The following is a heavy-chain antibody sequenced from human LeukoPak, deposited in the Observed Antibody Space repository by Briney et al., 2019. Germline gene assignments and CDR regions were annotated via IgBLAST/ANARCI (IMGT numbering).Heavy chain of an antibody. CDR3: AKDISRWLQSCFDY. CDR2: ISYDGSNK. D-gene: IGHD5-24*01. Sequence: GGSLRLSCAASGFTFSSYGMHWVRQAPGKGLEWVAVISYDGSNKYYADSVKGRFTISRDNSKNTLYLQMNSLRAEDTAVCYCAKDISRWLQSCFDYWGQGTLVTVSS. J-gene: IGHJ4*02. CDR1: GFTFSSYG. V-gene: IGHV3-30*18.